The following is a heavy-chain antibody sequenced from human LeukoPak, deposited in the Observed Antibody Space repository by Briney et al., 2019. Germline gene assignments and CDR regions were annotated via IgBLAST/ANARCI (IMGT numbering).Heavy chain of an antibody. CDR3: ARHWSTDPFDY. V-gene: IGHV4-39*01. J-gene: IGHJ4*02. Sequence: PSETLSLTCTVSGGSISSNNYYWGWIRQPPGKGLEWIGSIYYGGSTYYNPSLKSRVTISVDTSKNQFSLELSSVTAADTAVYYCARHWSTDPFDYWGPGTLVNVYS. CDR2: IYYGGST. CDR1: GGSISSNNYY.